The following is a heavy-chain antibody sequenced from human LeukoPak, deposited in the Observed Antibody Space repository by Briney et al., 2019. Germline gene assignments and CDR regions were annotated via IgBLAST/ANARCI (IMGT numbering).Heavy chain of an antibody. J-gene: IGHJ4*02. V-gene: IGHV4-59*11. CDR1: GDSLSSHY. CDR3: ARGGWSLDY. Sequence: PSETLSLTCSVSGDSLSSHYWTWIRPPPGKRLEWIGYIHYSGTTNYNPSLKSRITTSLDTSKNEFSLKLNSVTAAGTAVYYCARGGWSLDYWGQGTLVTVSS. CDR2: IHYSGTT. D-gene: IGHD6-19*01.